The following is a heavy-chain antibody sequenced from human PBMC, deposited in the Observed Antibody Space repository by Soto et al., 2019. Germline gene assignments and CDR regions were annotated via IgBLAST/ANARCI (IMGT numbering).Heavy chain of an antibody. CDR2: INPSGGST. J-gene: IGHJ6*03. CDR1: GYTFTSYY. CDR3: ATDSPELQDYMDV. Sequence: QVQLVQSGAEVKKPGASVKVSCKASGYTFTSYYMHWVRQAPGQGLEWMGIINPSGGSTSYAQKFQGRVTMTRDTSTSTVYMELSSLRSEDTAVYYCATDSPELQDYMDVWGKGTTVTVSS. V-gene: IGHV1-46*01. D-gene: IGHD1-7*01.